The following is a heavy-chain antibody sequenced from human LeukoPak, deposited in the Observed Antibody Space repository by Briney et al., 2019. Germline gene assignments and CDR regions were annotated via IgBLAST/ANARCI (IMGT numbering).Heavy chain of an antibody. V-gene: IGHV4-59*01. CDR2: ISYSGSS. CDR1: GGSISSYY. CDR3: TGGMTNNYYFAMDV. J-gene: IGHJ6*02. Sequence: SETLSLTCTVSGGSISSYYWSWIRQPPGKGLEWTGYISYSGSSNYNPSLKSRVTISVDTSKNQFSLKVSSVTAADTAIYYCTGGMTNNYYFAMDVWGQGTTVTVSS. D-gene: IGHD2-8*01.